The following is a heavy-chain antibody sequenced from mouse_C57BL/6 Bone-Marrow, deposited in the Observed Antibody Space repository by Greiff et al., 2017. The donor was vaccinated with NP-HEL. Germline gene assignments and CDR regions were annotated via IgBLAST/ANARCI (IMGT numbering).Heavy chain of an antibody. CDR1: GYTFTSYG. CDR2: IYPRSGNT. V-gene: IGHV1-81*01. J-gene: IGHJ2*01. CDR3: ARSKDYYGSHYFDY. D-gene: IGHD1-1*01. Sequence: QVQLQQSGAELARPGASVKLSCKASGYTFTSYGISWVKQRTGQGLEWIGEIYPRSGNTYYNEKFKGKATLTADKSSSTAYMELRSLTSEDSAVYFFARSKDYYGSHYFDYCGQGTTLTVSS.